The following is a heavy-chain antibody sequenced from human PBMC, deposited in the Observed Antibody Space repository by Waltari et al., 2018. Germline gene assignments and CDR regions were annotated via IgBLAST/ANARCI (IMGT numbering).Heavy chain of an antibody. V-gene: IGHV3-7*01. J-gene: IGHJ4*02. CDR2: IKQDGSEK. D-gene: IGHD2-15*01. Sequence: VQLQESGPGLVKPSETLSLTCDVSGYSISSGYYWGWIRQPPGKGLEWVANIKQDGSEKYYVDSVKGRFTISRDNAKNSLYLQMNSLRAEDTAVYYCARDRYCSGGSCSDYWGQGTLVTVSS. CDR3: ARDRYCSGGSCSDY. CDR1: GYSISSGYY.